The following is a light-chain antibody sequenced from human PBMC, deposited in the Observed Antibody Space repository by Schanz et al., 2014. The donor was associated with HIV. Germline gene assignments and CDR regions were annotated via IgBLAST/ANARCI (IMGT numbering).Light chain of an antibody. V-gene: IGLV1-51*01. CDR2: ADY. J-gene: IGLJ3*02. Sequence: QSVLTQPPSVSGAPGQRVTISCTGSSSNIGAGYDVHWYQQLPGTAPKLLIFADYQRPSEIPDRISGSKTGTSATLAINGLQTGDEADYYCATWDRSLSAWVFGGGTKVTVL. CDR1: SSNIGAGYD. CDR3: ATWDRSLSAWV.